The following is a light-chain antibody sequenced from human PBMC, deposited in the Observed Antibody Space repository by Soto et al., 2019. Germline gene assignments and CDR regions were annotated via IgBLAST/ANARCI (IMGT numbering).Light chain of an antibody. J-gene: IGKJ4*02. Sequence: AIRMTQSPCSLSASTGDSLTITCRASRGISSYLAWYQQKPGKASKLLIYAASTLQSGVPSRFSGSGSGTDFTLTISCLQSEDFGTYYCQQYYSYPRPFGGGTKVDIK. CDR1: RGISSY. CDR2: AAS. V-gene: IGKV1-8*01. CDR3: QQYYSYPRP.